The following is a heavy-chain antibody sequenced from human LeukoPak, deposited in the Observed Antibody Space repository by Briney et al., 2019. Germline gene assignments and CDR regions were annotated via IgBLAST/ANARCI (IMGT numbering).Heavy chain of an antibody. V-gene: IGHV3-20*04. J-gene: IGHJ5*02. CDR2: INWNGGST. CDR1: GFTFDDYG. CDR3: ARGGGSSWYIWFDP. D-gene: IGHD6-13*01. Sequence: GGSLRLSCAASGFTFDDYGMSWVRQAPGKGLEWVSGINWNGGSTGYADSVKGRFTISRDNAKNSLYLQMNSLRAEDTALYYCARGGGSSWYIWFDPWGQGTLVTVSS.